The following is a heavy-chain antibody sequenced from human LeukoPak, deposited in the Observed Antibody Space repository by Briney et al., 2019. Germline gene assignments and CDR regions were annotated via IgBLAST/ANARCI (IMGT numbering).Heavy chain of an antibody. CDR3: ARGPLYSGSSTFFDY. D-gene: IGHD6-13*01. CDR2: IYYSGST. CDR1: GGSISSYY. Sequence: SETLSLTCTVSGGSISSYYWSWIRQPPGKGLEWIGYIYYSGSTNYNPSLKSRVTISVDTSKNQFSLKLSSVTAADTAVYYCARGPLYSGSSTFFDYWGQGTLVTVSS. J-gene: IGHJ4*02. V-gene: IGHV4-59*08.